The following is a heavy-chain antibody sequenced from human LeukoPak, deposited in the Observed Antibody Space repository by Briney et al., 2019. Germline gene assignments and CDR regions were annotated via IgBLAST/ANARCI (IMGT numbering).Heavy chain of an antibody. CDR1: GFTFSSYE. CDR2: ISSSGSTI. Sequence: PGGSLRLSCAASGFTFSSYEMNWVRQAPGKGLEWVSYISSSGSTIYYADSVKGRFTISRDNAKNSLYLQMNSLRAEDTAVYYCAREVLSTGFPIGTYYYDSSGYRRHFDYWGREPWSPSPQ. D-gene: IGHD3-22*01. V-gene: IGHV3-48*03. J-gene: IGHJ4*02. CDR3: AREVLSTGFPIGTYYYDSSGYRRHFDY.